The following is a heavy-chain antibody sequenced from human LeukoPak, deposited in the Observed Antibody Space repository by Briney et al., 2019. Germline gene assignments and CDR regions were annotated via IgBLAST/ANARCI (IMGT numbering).Heavy chain of an antibody. V-gene: IGHV4-59*08. CDR1: GGSISSYY. D-gene: IGHD4/OR15-4a*01. Sequence: SETLALTCTVAGGSISSYYWSWIRQPPGKGLEWIGYIYYSGSTNYNPSLKSRVTISVDTSKNQFSLRLSSVTAADTAVYYCARQGAGFWYFDLWGRGTLGTVSS. J-gene: IGHJ2*01. CDR2: IYYSGST. CDR3: ARQGAGFWYFDL.